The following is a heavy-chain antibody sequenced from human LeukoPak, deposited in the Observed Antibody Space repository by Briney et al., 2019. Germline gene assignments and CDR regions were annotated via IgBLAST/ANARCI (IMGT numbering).Heavy chain of an antibody. V-gene: IGHV3-20*04. CDR3: ARDYDFWGGYSWRGYFDY. J-gene: IGHJ4*02. CDR1: GFTFDDYG. Sequence: PGGSLRLSCAASGFTFDDYGMSWVRQAPGKGLEWVSGINWNGGSTGYADSGKGRFTISRDNARNSLYLQMNSLRAEDTAVYYCARDYDFWGGYSWRGYFDYWGQGTLVTVSS. CDR2: INWNGGST. D-gene: IGHD3-3*01.